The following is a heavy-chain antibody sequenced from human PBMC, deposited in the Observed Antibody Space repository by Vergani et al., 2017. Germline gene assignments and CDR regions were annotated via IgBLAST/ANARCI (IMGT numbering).Heavy chain of an antibody. CDR1: GFTFSSYE. V-gene: IGHV3-48*03. Sequence: EVQLVESGGGLVQPGGSLRLSCAASGFTFSSYEMNWVRQAPGKGLEWVSYISSSSSYTNYADSVKGRFTIARDNAKNSLYLQMNSLRAEDTAVYYCARDRYYEIYGMDVWGQGTTVTVSS. D-gene: IGHD3-22*01. J-gene: IGHJ6*02. CDR2: ISSSSSYT. CDR3: ARDRYYEIYGMDV.